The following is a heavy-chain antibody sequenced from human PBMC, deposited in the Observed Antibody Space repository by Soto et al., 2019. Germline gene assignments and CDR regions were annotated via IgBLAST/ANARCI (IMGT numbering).Heavy chain of an antibody. J-gene: IGHJ6*02. CDR3: ARDRNYYGSGSRSPGGYYYGMDV. D-gene: IGHD3-10*01. CDR2: IYYSGST. Sequence: SETLSLTFTVSGGSISRSSYYWSWIRQHPGKGLEWIGYIYYSGSTYYNPSLKSRVTISVDTSKNQFSLKLSSVTAADTAVYYCARDRNYYGSGSRSPGGYYYGMDVWGQGTTVTVSS. V-gene: IGHV4-31*03. CDR1: GGSISRSSYY.